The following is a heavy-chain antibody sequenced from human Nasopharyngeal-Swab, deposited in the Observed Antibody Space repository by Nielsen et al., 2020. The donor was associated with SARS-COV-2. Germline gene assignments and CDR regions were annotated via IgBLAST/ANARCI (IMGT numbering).Heavy chain of an antibody. D-gene: IGHD6-13*01. CDR3: ARGRYSSSWYGLIWYFDL. Sequence: SETLSLTCAVYGGSFSGYYWSWIRQPTGKGLEWIGEINHSGSTNYNPSLKSRVTISVDTSKNQFSLKLSSVTAADTAVYYCARGRYSSSWYGLIWYFDLWGRGTLVTVSS. CDR2: INHSGST. CDR1: GGSFSGYY. J-gene: IGHJ2*01. V-gene: IGHV4-34*01.